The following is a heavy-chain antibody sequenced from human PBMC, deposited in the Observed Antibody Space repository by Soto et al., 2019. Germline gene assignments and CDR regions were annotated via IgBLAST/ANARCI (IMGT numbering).Heavy chain of an antibody. CDR1: GGSIDSAGSY. CDR3: ARYCSGGTCYDRIDY. CDR2: IYHGGTT. Sequence: SETLSLTCAVSGGSIDSAGSYWSWIRQIPGRGLEWIGHIYHGGTTDYNPPLKSRITMSVDTSKNQFSLELNSVTAADTVVYYCARYCSGGTCYDRIDYWGQGTLVTVSS. V-gene: IGHV4-31*11. J-gene: IGHJ4*02. D-gene: IGHD2-15*01.